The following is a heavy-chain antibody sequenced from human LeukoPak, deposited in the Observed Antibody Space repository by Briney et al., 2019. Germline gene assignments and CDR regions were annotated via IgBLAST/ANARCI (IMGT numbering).Heavy chain of an antibody. Sequence: GGSLRLSCAASGFTFSSYSMNWVRQAPGKGLEWVSSISSSSSYIYYADSVKGRFTISRDNAKNSLYLQMNSLRAEDTAVYYCASGGRGSGWYLAFDYWGQGTLVTVSS. D-gene: IGHD6-19*01. V-gene: IGHV3-21*01. CDR3: ASGGRGSGWYLAFDY. CDR1: GFTFSSYS. J-gene: IGHJ4*02. CDR2: ISSSSSYI.